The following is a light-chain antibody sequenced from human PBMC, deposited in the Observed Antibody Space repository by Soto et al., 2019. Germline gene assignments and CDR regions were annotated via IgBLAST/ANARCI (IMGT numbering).Light chain of an antibody. Sequence: QSVLTQPPSVSGAPGQRVTISCTGSSSNIGAGYDVHWYQQLPGTAPKLLIYGNINRPSGVPDRFSDSKSGTSASLAITGLQAEDEADYYCQSYDSSLSGSVFGGGTKVTVL. CDR3: QSYDSSLSGSV. V-gene: IGLV1-40*01. J-gene: IGLJ3*02. CDR2: GNI. CDR1: SSNIGAGYD.